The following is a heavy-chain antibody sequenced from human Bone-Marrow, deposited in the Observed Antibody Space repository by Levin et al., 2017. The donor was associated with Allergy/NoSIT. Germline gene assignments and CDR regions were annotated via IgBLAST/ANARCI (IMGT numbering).Heavy chain of an antibody. CDR1: GFTFRSYD. J-gene: IGHJ3*02. Sequence: PGGSLRLSCAASGFTFRSYDMHWVRQATGKGLECVSTIGTAADTYYPDSVRGRFTITRDNAKNSLYLQMNGLSAGNTAVYYCARYNYAYNAFDSWGQGTMVTVSS. CDR2: IGTAADT. V-gene: IGHV3-13*01. D-gene: IGHD3-10*01. CDR3: ARYNYAYNAFDS.